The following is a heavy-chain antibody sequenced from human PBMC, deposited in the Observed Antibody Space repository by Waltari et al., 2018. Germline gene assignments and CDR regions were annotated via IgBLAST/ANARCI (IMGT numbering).Heavy chain of an antibody. CDR2: INPSGGST. J-gene: IGHJ6*02. V-gene: IGHV1-46*01. Sequence: QVQLVQSGAEVKKPGASVKISCKTSEYTFTSSYIHWVRQAPGQGLEWMGRINPSGGSTIYAQKFQGRVTMTRDMSTSTVYMELSSLRSEDTAVYYCALDTGALWMDVWGQGTTVTVSS. D-gene: IGHD2-21*01. CDR1: EYTFTSSY. CDR3: ALDTGALWMDV.